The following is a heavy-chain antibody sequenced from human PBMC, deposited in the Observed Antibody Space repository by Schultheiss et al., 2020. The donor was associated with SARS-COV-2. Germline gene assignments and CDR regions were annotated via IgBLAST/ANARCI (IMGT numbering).Heavy chain of an antibody. CDR3: ARDWGVVAVAGPFDY. Sequence: ASVKVSCKASGYIFTGYYMHWVRQAPGQGLEWMGGIIPILDTATYAQKFQGRVTMTRDTSISTAYMELSRLRSDDTAVYYCARDWGVVAVAGPFDYWGQGTLVTVSS. CDR1: GYIFTGYY. V-gene: IGHV1-2*02. J-gene: IGHJ4*02. D-gene: IGHD6-19*01. CDR2: IIPILDTA.